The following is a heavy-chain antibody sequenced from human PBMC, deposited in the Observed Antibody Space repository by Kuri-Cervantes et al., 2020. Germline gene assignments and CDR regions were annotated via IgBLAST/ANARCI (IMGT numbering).Heavy chain of an antibody. CDR2: IYPGDSDT. Sequence: NVSCKGSGYSFTGSWIAWVRQMPGKGLEWMGIIYPGDSDTGYSPSFQGQVTISADKSISTAYLQWSSLKASDTAMYYCARGDAGYSGYDRNNNWFDPWGQGTLVTVSS. D-gene: IGHD5-12*01. V-gene: IGHV5-51*01. CDR1: GYSFTGSW. J-gene: IGHJ5*02. CDR3: ARGDAGYSGYDRNNNWFDP.